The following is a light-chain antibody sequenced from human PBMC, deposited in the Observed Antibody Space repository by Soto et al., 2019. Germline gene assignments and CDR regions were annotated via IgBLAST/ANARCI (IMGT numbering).Light chain of an antibody. Sequence: EIVLTQSPGTLSLSPGERATLSCRASQSISSYYLAWYQQKPGQAPRLLIYGASSRATGIPDRFSGSGSGTDFTLTISRLEPEDFAVYYCQQYGSSPLTFGGGNKVEIK. CDR1: QSISSYY. V-gene: IGKV3-20*01. J-gene: IGKJ4*01. CDR2: GAS. CDR3: QQYGSSPLT.